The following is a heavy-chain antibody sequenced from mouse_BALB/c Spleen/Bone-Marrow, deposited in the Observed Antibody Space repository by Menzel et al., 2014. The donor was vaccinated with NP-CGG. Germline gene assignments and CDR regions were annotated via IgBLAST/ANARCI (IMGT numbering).Heavy chain of an antibody. Sequence: EVQLQESGAELVKPGASVKLSCTASGFNIKDTYIHWVKQRPEQGLERIGRIDPANGNTKYDPKFQGKATITADTSSNTAYLQLSSLTSEDTAVYYCARRLRSAMDYWGQGTSVTVSS. J-gene: IGHJ4*01. CDR3: ARRLRSAMDY. CDR1: GFNIKDTY. V-gene: IGHV14-3*02. D-gene: IGHD1-1*01. CDR2: IDPANGNT.